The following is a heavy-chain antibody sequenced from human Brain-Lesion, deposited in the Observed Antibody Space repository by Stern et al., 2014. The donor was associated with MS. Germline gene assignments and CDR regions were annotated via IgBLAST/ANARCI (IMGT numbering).Heavy chain of an antibody. CDR3: ARGRVVPGFQYYATDV. J-gene: IGHJ6*02. CDR2: IFNSGRT. Sequence: VQLVESGPGLVKPSQTLSLSCTVSGGSISSGGYYWSWIRQPAGKGLEWIGRIFNSGRTSYNPSLKSGVTISIDTSKTQFSRRLNSMTAADTAVYYCARGRVVPGFQYYATDVWGQGTTVIVSS. CDR1: GGSISSGGYY. V-gene: IGHV4-61*02. D-gene: IGHD2-2*01.